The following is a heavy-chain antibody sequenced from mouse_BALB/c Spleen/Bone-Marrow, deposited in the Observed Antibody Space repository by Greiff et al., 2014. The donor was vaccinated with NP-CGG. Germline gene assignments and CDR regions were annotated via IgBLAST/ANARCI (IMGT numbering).Heavy chain of an antibody. V-gene: IGHV14-3*02. D-gene: IGHD1-1*01. J-gene: IGHJ3*01. CDR3: ASYYYGSSLFAY. Sequence: VQLQQPGAELVKPGASVELSCTASGFNIKDTYMHWVKQRPEQGLEWIGRIDPANGNTKYDPKFQGKATITADTSSNTAYLQLSSLTSEDTAVYYCASYYYGSSLFAYWGQGTLVTVSA. CDR1: GFNIKDTY. CDR2: IDPANGNT.